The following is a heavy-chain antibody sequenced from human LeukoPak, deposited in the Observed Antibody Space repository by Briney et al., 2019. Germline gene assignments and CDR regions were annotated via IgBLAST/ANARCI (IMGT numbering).Heavy chain of an antibody. J-gene: IGHJ4*02. V-gene: IGHV3-53*04. CDR2: IYGGGST. Sequence: GGSLRLSCAASGFTFSSYSMNWVRQAPGKGLEWVSLIYGGGSTYYADSVKGRFTISRHNSKNTLYLQMNSLRAEDTAVYYCASVNTAMTSYYFDYWGQGTLVTVSS. D-gene: IGHD5-18*01. CDR3: ASVNTAMTSYYFDY. CDR1: GFTFSSYS.